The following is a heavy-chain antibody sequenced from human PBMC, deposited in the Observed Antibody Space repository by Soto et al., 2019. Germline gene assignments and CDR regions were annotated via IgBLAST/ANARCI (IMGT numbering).Heavy chain of an antibody. CDR2: ISAYNGNT. D-gene: IGHD6-19*01. CDR3: ARESAVAALDP. Sequence: QVQLVQSGAEVKKPGASVKVSCKASGYTFTSYGISWVRQAPGQGLEWMGWISAYNGNTKYAQKRQGRVTMTPDTSTSTANMELRSLRSDDTAVYYCARESAVAALDPWGQGTLVTVSS. V-gene: IGHV1-18*01. CDR1: GYTFTSYG. J-gene: IGHJ5*02.